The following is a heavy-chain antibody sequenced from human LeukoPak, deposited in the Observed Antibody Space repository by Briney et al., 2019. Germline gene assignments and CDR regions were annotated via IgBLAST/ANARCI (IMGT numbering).Heavy chain of an antibody. CDR3: ATYYCSSTSCYEDY. D-gene: IGHD2-2*01. CDR2: ISTDGSTT. V-gene: IGHV3-74*01. J-gene: IGHJ4*02. Sequence: PGGSLRLSCAPSGFTLSSYWMHWVRQAPGEGLVWVSRISTDGSTTSYADSVKGRFTISRDNAKNTLYLQMNSLRAEDTAVYYCATYYCSSTSCYEDYWGQGTLVTVSS. CDR1: GFTLSSYW.